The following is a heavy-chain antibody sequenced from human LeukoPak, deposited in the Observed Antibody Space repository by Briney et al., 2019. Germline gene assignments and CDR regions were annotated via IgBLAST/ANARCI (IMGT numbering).Heavy chain of an antibody. CDR3: ARPPGIGAAGTHAFDI. J-gene: IGHJ3*02. CDR2: FDPEDGET. Sequence: ASVKVSCKVSGYTLTELSMHWVRQAPGKGLEWMGGFDPEDGETIYAQKFQGRVTMTRDTSTSTVYMELSSLRSEDTAVYYCARPPGIGAAGTHAFDIWGQGAMVTVSS. CDR1: GYTLTELS. D-gene: IGHD6-13*01. V-gene: IGHV1-24*01.